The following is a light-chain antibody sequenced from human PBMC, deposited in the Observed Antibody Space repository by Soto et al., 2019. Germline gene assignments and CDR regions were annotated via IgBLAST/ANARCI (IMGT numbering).Light chain of an antibody. Sequence: EIVLTQSPATLSLSPGERATPSCRASQSVSRYLAWYQRKPGQAPRLLIYDASNRATGIPARFSGSESGTDFTLTSSSLEPEDFAVYDCQQRSNWPPLFTCGPGTKVEIK. CDR1: QSVSRY. V-gene: IGKV3-11*01. CDR3: QQRSNWPPLFT. J-gene: IGKJ3*01. CDR2: DAS.